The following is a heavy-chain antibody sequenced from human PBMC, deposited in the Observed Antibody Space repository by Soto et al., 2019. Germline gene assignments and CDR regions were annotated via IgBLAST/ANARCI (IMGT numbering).Heavy chain of an antibody. CDR3: ERECRGGSCSTDY. CDR2: ISVYNGNK. J-gene: IGHJ4*02. D-gene: IGHD2-15*01. Sequence: QVQLVQSVAEVKKPGASVKVSCKASGYTFSSYVISWVRQGPGQGLVWMGWISVYNGNKMYAQKFQGRVTMTTDTATRTAYMELRSLRSDDTAVYYCERECRGGSCSTDYRGQGTLVTVYS. V-gene: IGHV1-18*01. CDR1: GYTFSSYV.